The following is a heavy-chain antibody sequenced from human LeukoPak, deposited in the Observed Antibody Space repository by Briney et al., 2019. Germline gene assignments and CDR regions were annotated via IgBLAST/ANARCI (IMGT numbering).Heavy chain of an antibody. CDR3: ARAGAMIASDYYYYMDV. Sequence: ASVKLSCKAFGYTCGAYFMHWVRQAPGQGLEWMGWINPDNGGTRYAQRFQDRVTMTRETSITTAYMELSSLKSDDTAVYYCARAGAMIASDYYYYMDVWGNGTTVTVFS. CDR2: INPDNGGT. CDR1: GYTCGAYF. V-gene: IGHV1-2*02. D-gene: IGHD3-16*01. J-gene: IGHJ6*03.